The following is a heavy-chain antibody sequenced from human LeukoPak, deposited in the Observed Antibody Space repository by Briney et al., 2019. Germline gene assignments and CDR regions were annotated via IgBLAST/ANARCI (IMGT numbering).Heavy chain of an antibody. CDR2: IYYSGST. CDR3: VSMGATDNWFDP. D-gene: IGHD1-26*01. V-gene: IGHV4-59*08. J-gene: IGHJ5*02. CDR1: GGSISSYY. Sequence: PSETLSLTCTVSGGSISSYYWSWIRQPPGKGLEWIGYIYYSGSTNYNPSLKSRVTISVDTSKNQFSLKLSSVTAADTAVYYCVSMGATDNWFDPWGHRTLVTVSS.